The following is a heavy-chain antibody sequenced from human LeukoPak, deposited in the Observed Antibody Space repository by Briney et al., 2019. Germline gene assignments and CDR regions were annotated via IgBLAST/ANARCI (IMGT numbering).Heavy chain of an antibody. CDR2: IKRKTDGCTT. J-gene: IGHJ4*02. CDR3: TTDYDILTGYKERTY. D-gene: IGHD3-9*01. V-gene: IGHV3-15*01. CDR1: GFTFSNDW. Sequence: PGGSLRLSCAASGFTFSNDWMSWVRQAPGKGLEWVGRIKRKTDGCTTDYAAPVKGRFTISRDDSKNTLYLQINSLKTEDTAVYYCTTDYDILTGYKERTYWGQGTLVTVSS.